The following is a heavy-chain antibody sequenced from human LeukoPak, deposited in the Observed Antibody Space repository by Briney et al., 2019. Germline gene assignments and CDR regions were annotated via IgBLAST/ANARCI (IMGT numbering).Heavy chain of an antibody. CDR2: ISYDGSNK. CDR3: AKGYSSSWYKGWFDP. J-gene: IGHJ5*02. V-gene: IGHV3-30*18. CDR1: GFTFSSYG. Sequence: GGSLRLSCAASGFTFSSYGMHWVRQAPGKGLEWVAVISYDGSNKYYADSVKGRFTISRDNSKNTLYLQMNSLRAEDTAVYYCAKGYSSSWYKGWFDPWGQGTLVTVSS. D-gene: IGHD6-13*01.